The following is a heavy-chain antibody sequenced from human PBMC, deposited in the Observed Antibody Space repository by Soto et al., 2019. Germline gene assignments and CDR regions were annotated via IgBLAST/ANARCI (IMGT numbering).Heavy chain of an antibody. CDR2: IFYSGSP. CDR3: ARHCSGGSCHNGWYFDL. CDR1: GASISSGGSY. D-gene: IGHD2-15*01. J-gene: IGHJ2*01. V-gene: IGHV4-39*01. Sequence: QLQLQESGPGLVKPSETLSLTCTVPGASISSGGSYWGGIRQPPGKGREGIGSIFYSGSPYSNPSLKSRVTMPVDTSKNQFSLKLSSVTAADTAVYYCARHCSGGSCHNGWYFDLWGRGTLVTVSS.